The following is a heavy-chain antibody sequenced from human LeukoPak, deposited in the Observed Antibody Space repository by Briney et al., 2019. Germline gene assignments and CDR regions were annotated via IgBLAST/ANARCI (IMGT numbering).Heavy chain of an antibody. CDR3: ARSYYDSSNGMDV. CDR1: GFTFSSYA. V-gene: IGHV3-23*01. CDR2: ISGSGGST. Sequence: GGSLRLSCATSGFTFSSYAMSWVRQAPGKGLEWVSAISGSGGSTYYADSVKGRFTISRDNSKNTLYLQMNSLRAEDTAVYYCARSYYDSSNGMDVWGQGTTVTVSS. J-gene: IGHJ6*02. D-gene: IGHD3-22*01.